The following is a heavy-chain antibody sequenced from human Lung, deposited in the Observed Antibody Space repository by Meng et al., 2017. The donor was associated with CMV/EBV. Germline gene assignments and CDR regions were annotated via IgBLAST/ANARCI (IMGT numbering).Heavy chain of an antibody. Sequence: GPWRGSGPALGETPATLTLTCAFFCDSITNHNWWAWVRQPPGKGLEWIGEIPHRGSSAYNPSLKSRVSMSIDKSKNQFSLKLTSVTAADTAVYHCLRRSGGSVWGQGTLVTVSS. D-gene: IGHD3-10*01. V-gene: IGHV4-4*03. CDR2: IPHRGSS. CDR3: LRRSGGSV. J-gene: IGHJ1*01. CDR1: CDSITNHNW.